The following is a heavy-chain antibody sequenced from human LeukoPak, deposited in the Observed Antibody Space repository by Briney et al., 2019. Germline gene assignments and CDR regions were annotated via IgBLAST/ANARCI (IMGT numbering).Heavy chain of an antibody. CDR2: IYYSGST. Sequence: PSETLSLTCTVSGGSISSGGYYWSWIRQHPGKGLEWIGYIYYSGSTYYNPSLKSRVTISVDTSKNQFSLKLSSVTAADTAVYYCARVSLSAAAFLDPWGQGTLVTVSS. J-gene: IGHJ5*02. CDR1: GGSISSGGYY. D-gene: IGHD6-13*01. CDR3: ARVSLSAAAFLDP. V-gene: IGHV4-31*03.